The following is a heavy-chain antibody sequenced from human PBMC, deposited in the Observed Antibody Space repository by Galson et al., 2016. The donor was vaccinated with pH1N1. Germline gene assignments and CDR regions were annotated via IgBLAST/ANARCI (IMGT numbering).Heavy chain of an antibody. V-gene: IGHV1-18*01. Sequence: SVKVSCKASGYTFTTYGIDWVRQAPGQGLEWMGWISTYTGNAKYAQKFQGRLTLTTDPFTNIAYMDLGSLTSDDTATYFCASRRILECSGGRCCLDSWGQGTLVTVSS. J-gene: IGHJ5*01. CDR2: ISTYTGNA. CDR3: ASRRILECSGGRCCLDS. D-gene: IGHD2-15*01. CDR1: GYTFTTYG.